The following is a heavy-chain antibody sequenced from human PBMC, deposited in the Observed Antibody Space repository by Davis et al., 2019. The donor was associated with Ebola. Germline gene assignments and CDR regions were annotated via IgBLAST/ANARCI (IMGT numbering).Heavy chain of an antibody. J-gene: IGHJ6*02. D-gene: IGHD6-19*01. CDR1: GGSISSYY. CDR2: IYYSGST. Sequence: PSETLSLTCTVSGGSISSYYWSWIRQPPGKGLEWIGYIYYSGSTNYNPSLKSRVTISVDTSKNQFSLKLSSVTAADTAVYYCARENTQPRGWYVGVGMDVWGQGTTVTVSS. V-gene: IGHV4-59*12. CDR3: ARENTQPRGWYVGVGMDV.